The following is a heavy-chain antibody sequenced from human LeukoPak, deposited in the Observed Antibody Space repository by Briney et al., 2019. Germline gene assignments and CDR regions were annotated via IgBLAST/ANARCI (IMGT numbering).Heavy chain of an antibody. J-gene: IGHJ4*02. Sequence: SETLSLTCTVSGDSFSSYHWSWLRQPPGKGLEWIGYISSSGSTCYNPSLKSRVTFSVDTSKSHFSLRLTSVTAADTAVYYCARVGRGDHTWGSYYCDHWGQGTLVSVSS. CDR3: ARVGRGDHTWGSYYCDH. D-gene: IGHD3-16*01. CDR2: ISSSGST. CDR1: GDSFSSYH. V-gene: IGHV4-59*01.